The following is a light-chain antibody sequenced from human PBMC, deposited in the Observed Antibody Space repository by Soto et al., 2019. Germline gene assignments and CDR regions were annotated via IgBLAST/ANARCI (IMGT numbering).Light chain of an antibody. Sequence: QPVLTQPPSASGTPGQRVTISCSGSSSNIGSNYVYWYQQLPGTAPKLLIYSNNQRPSGVPDRFSGSKSGTSASLAISGLRSEDEADYYCAAWDDSLSGHWVFGGGTKVTVL. V-gene: IGLV1-47*02. CDR3: AAWDDSLSGHWV. CDR2: SNN. J-gene: IGLJ3*02. CDR1: SSNIGSNY.